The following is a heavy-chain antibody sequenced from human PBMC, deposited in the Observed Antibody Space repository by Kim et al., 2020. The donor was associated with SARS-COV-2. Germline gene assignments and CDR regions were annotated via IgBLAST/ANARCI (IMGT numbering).Heavy chain of an antibody. CDR2: IVVGSGNT. Sequence: SVKVSCKASGFTFTSSAVQWVRQARGQRLEWIGWIVVGSGNTNYAQKFQERVTITRDMSTSTAYMELSSLRSEDTAVYYCAAEKYYYDSSGYPPGYFQHWGQGTLVTVSS. D-gene: IGHD3-22*01. CDR3: AAEKYYYDSSGYPPGYFQH. CDR1: GFTFTSSA. J-gene: IGHJ1*01. V-gene: IGHV1-58*01.